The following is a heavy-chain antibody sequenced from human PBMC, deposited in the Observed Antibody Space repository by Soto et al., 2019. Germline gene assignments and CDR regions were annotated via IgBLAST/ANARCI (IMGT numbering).Heavy chain of an antibody. V-gene: IGHV4-59*12. Sequence: PSETLSLTCTVSGGSISNYYWTWIRQPPGKGLEWIGYIYYSGSTNYNPSLKSRVTISVDTSKNQFSLKLSSVTAADTAVYYCARVPDRCGQGTLVTVSS. CDR1: GGSISNYY. D-gene: IGHD2-2*01. J-gene: IGHJ5*02. CDR3: ARVPDR. CDR2: IYYSGST.